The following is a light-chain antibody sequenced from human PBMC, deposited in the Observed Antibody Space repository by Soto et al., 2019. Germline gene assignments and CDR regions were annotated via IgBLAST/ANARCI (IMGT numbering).Light chain of an antibody. CDR1: QSILYSDNKKNY. CDR3: QQYYDAPRT. V-gene: IGKV4-1*01. Sequence: DIVMTQSPDSLAVSLGERATINCKSSQSILYSDNKKNYLAWYQHKPGQPPNLLIYWASTRASGVPDRFSGSGSGTDFPLTISSLQTEDVAVYYCQQYYDAPRTFDQGNKVEIK. CDR2: WAS. J-gene: IGKJ2*01.